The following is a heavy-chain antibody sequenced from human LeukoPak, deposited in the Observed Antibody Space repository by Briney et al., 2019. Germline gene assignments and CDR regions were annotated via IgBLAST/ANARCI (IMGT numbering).Heavy chain of an antibody. V-gene: IGHV3-NL1*01. J-gene: IGHJ6*03. CDR2: ISGSGGTT. CDR1: GFTFSSYG. CDR3: ARFAAGGSYYYYMDV. Sequence: GGSLRLSCAASGFTFSSYGMHWVRQAPGKGLAWVSIISGSGGTTYYGDSVKGRFTISRDNAKNSLYLQMNSLRGDDTAVYYCARFAAGGSYYYYMDVWGKGTTVTVSS. D-gene: IGHD3-10*01.